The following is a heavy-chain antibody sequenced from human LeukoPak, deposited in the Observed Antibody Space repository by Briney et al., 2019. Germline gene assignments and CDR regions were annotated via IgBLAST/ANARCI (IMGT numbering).Heavy chain of an antibody. D-gene: IGHD2-15*01. V-gene: IGHV4-34*01. CDR3: ARGHCSGGSCYFFDY. CDR2: INHSGST. CDR1: GAPFTGYY. J-gene: IGHJ4*02. Sequence: SETLSLTCAVHGAPFTGYYWTWIRQTPGKGLEWIGEINHSGSTNDYNPSLKSRVTISVDTSKNQFSLNLSSVTAADTAVYYCARGHCSGGSCYFFDYWGQGTLVTVSS.